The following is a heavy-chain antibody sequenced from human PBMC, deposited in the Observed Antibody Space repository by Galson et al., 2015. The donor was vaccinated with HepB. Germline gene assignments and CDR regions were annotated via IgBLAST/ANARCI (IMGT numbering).Heavy chain of an antibody. J-gene: IGHJ5*02. V-gene: IGHV5-10-1*01. Sequence: SCKGSGYSFTNYWITWVRHMPGKGLEWMGRIDPSDSYINYSPSFQGHVTISADKSLSTAYLQWSSLKASDTAMYFCAMQGPTQLDPNNWFDPWGQGTLVTVSS. CDR2: IDPSDSYI. D-gene: IGHD1-1*01. CDR1: GYSFTNYW. CDR3: AMQGPTQLDPNNWFDP.